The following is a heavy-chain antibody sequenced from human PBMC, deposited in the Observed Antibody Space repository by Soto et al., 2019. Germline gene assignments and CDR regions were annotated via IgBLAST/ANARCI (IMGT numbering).Heavy chain of an antibody. J-gene: IGHJ4*02. CDR3: TRTPSGYYFTWGDY. CDR1: GFTFGDYA. V-gene: IGHV3-49*01. Sequence: EVQLVESGGGLVEPGRSLRLSCTASGFTFGDYAMSWFRQAPGKGLEWVGFIRKKGYGGTTEYAASVKDRFTISRDGSKSIAYLQMNTLKTEDTAVYYCTRTPSGYYFTWGDYWGQGTLVTVSS. D-gene: IGHD3-3*01. CDR2: IRKKGYGGTT.